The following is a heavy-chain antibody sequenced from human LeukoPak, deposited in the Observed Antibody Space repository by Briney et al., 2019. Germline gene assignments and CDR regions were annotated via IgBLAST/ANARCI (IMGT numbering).Heavy chain of an antibody. V-gene: IGHV1-69*02. D-gene: IGHD3-22*01. CDR2: IIPILGIA. CDR3: ARGPYYDSSGYVLDY. CDR1: GGTFSSYT. Sequence: ASVKVSCKASGGTFSSYTISWVRQAPGQGLEWMGRIIPILGIANYAQKFQGRVTIAPDKSTSTAYMELSSLRSEDTAVYYCARGPYYDSSGYVLDYWGQGTLVTVSS. J-gene: IGHJ4*02.